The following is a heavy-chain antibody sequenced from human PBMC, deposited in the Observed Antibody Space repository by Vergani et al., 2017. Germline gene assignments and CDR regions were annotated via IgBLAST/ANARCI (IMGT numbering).Heavy chain of an antibody. CDR1: GFTFRSYA. CDR3: ARDPNWNYRFDY. Sequence: QVQLVESGGGVVQPGRSLRLSCAASGFTFRSYAMHWVRQAPGKGLDWVAVISYDGSNKYYADSVKGRFTISRDNSKNTLYLQMNSLRAEDTAVYYCARDPNWNYRFDYWGQGTLVTVSS. V-gene: IGHV3-30*04. J-gene: IGHJ4*02. CDR2: ISYDGSNK. D-gene: IGHD1-7*01.